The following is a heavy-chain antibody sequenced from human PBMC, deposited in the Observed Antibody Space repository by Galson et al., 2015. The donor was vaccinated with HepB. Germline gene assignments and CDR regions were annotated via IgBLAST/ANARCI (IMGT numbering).Heavy chain of an antibody. Sequence: SLRLSCAASGFTFNDYSMNWVRQAPGKGLEWISYISSSQSPIFYADSVKGRFTVSRDNAKNSLYLQITSLRAEDTAVYYCARGYNLGFDYFGYRGQGALVSVSS. CDR2: ISSSQSPI. CDR1: GFTFNDYS. D-gene: IGHD1-1*01. J-gene: IGHJ4*02. V-gene: IGHV3-48*01. CDR3: ARGYNLGFDYFGY.